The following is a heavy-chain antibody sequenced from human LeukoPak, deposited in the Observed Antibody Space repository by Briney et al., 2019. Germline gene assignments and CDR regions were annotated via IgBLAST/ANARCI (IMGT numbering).Heavy chain of an antibody. D-gene: IGHD2-15*01. Sequence: ASVKVSFKASGYKFTSYYMHWVRQAPGQGLAWMGLINPSGGSTSYAQNFLGRVTMTRDMSTSTVYMELSSLRSEDTAVYYCARYLAGGYFDYWGQGTLVTVSS. CDR2: INPSGGST. V-gene: IGHV1-46*01. J-gene: IGHJ4*02. CDR3: ARYLAGGYFDY. CDR1: GYKFTSYY.